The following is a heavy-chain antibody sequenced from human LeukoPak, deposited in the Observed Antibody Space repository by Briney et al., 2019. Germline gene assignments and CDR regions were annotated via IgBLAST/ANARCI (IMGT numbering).Heavy chain of an antibody. CDR2: INSDGSST. D-gene: IGHD2/OR15-2a*01. CDR3: ARDRMNINGG. J-gene: IGHJ4*02. Sequence: GGSLRLSCAASGFTFSSYWMYWVRQAPGKGLVWVSRINSDGSSTTYADSVKGRFTISRDNAKNTLYLQMNSLRVKDTAVYYCARDRMNINGGWGQGTLVTVSS. CDR1: GFTFSSYW. V-gene: IGHV3-74*01.